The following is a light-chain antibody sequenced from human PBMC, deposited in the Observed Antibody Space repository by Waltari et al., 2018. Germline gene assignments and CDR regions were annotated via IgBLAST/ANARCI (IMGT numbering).Light chain of an antibody. V-gene: IGKV2-28*01. Sequence: DIVMTQSPLSLPVTPGEPASISCKSSQSLLHSNGYNYLDWYLQKPGQSPQLLIFLSSYRASGVPDRFSGTGSGTDFTLKISRVEAEDVGVYYCIQPLQTPLTFGPGTKVDI. CDR1: QSLLHSNGYNY. CDR2: LSS. J-gene: IGKJ3*01. CDR3: IQPLQTPLT.